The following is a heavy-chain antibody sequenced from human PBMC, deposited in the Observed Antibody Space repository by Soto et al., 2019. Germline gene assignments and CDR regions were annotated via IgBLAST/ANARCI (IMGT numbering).Heavy chain of an antibody. D-gene: IGHD6-13*01. CDR1: GFTFSSYG. Sequence: GGSLRLSCAASGFTFSSYGMHWVRQAPGKGLEWVAVIWYDGSNKYYADSLKGRFTISRDNSKNTLYLQMNSLRAEDTAVYYCARGYSRSWYGTQYYFDYWGQGTLVTVSS. V-gene: IGHV3-33*01. J-gene: IGHJ4*02. CDR3: ARGYSRSWYGTQYYFDY. CDR2: IWYDGSNK.